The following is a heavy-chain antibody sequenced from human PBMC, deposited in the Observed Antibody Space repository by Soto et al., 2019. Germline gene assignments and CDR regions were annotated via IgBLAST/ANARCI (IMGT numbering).Heavy chain of an antibody. D-gene: IGHD2-15*01. Sequence: QVQLVQSGAEVKKPGSSVKVSCKAFGGTFSSYAISWVRQAPGQGLEWMGGIIPIFGTANYAQKFQGRVTITADESTSTAYMELSSLRSEDTAVYYCAREPGCSGGSCNNWFDPWGQGTLVTVSS. CDR2: IIPIFGTA. J-gene: IGHJ5*02. V-gene: IGHV1-69*01. CDR3: AREPGCSGGSCNNWFDP. CDR1: GGTFSSYA.